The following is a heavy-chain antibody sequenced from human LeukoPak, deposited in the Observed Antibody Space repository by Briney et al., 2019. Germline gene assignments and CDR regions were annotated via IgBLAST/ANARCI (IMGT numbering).Heavy chain of an antibody. V-gene: IGHV3-48*04. D-gene: IGHD6-13*01. CDR3: PSQLGDASDI. J-gene: IGHJ3*02. Sequence: GGSLRLSCAASGFTFSSYSMNWVRQAPGKGLEWVSYISSSSSTIYYADSVKGRFTISRDNGKNSLYLQMNSLRAEDTAVYYCPSQLGDASDIWGQGTMVTVSS. CDR1: GFTFSSYS. CDR2: ISSSSSTI.